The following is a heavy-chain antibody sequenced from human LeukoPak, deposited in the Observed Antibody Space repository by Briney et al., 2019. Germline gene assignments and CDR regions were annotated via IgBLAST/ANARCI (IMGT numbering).Heavy chain of an antibody. CDR2: IYSGGST. CDR3: AKDGGDYYDSSGYCED. CDR1: GFTVSSNY. Sequence: KSGGSLRLSCAASGFTVSSNYMSWVRQAPGKGLEWVSVIYSGGSTYYADSVKGRFTISRDNSKNTLYLQMNSLRAEDTAVYYCAKDGGDYYDSSGYCEDWGQGTLVTVSS. D-gene: IGHD3-22*01. J-gene: IGHJ4*02. V-gene: IGHV3-53*01.